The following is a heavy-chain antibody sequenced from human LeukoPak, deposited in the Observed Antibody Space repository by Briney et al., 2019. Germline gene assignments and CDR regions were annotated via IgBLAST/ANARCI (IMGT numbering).Heavy chain of an antibody. D-gene: IGHD3-22*01. CDR2: IYPNSGGT. J-gene: IGHJ4*02. Sequence: ASVKVSCKASGYTFTGQYIHWVRRAPAQGPEWRLWIYPNSGGTNYAQKFQGRVTMTRDTSISTAYMEVSSLRSDDTAVYYCARSYSYDSSGYYGAKWGQGTLVTVSS. CDR1: GYTFTGQY. V-gene: IGHV1-2*02. CDR3: ARSYSYDSSGYYGAK.